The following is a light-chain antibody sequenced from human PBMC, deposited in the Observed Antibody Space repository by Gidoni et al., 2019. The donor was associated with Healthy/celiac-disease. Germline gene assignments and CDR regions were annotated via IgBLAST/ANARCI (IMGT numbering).Light chain of an antibody. CDR3: QQRSNWPT. Sequence: EIVLTQSPATLSLSPWERATLSCRASQSVSSYLAWYQQKPGQAPRLLIYDASNRATGIPARFSGSGSGTDFTLNISSLEPEDFAVYYCQQRSNWPTFGQGTRLEIK. CDR2: DAS. CDR1: QSVSSY. V-gene: IGKV3-11*01. J-gene: IGKJ5*01.